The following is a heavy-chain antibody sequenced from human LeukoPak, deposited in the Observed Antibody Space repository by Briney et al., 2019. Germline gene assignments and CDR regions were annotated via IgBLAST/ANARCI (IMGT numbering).Heavy chain of an antibody. CDR1: GYTFTGYY. D-gene: IGHD5-12*01. CDR3: AKNPYEYYFDY. Sequence: GASVKVSCKASGYTFTGYYMHWVRQAPGQGLEWMGWINPSSGDTNYAQKFQGRVTMTRDTSISTAYMELSGLRSDDTAVYYCAKNPYEYYFDYWGQGTLVTVSS. V-gene: IGHV1-2*02. J-gene: IGHJ4*02. CDR2: INPSSGDT.